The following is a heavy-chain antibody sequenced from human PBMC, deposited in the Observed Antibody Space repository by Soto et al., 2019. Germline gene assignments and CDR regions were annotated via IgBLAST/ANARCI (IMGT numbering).Heavy chain of an antibody. CDR3: ARGGLWFGEPYYFDY. J-gene: IGHJ4*02. D-gene: IGHD3-10*01. CDR2: IYYSGST. Sequence: PSETLSLTCTVSGGSISSGDYYWSWIRQPPGKGLEWIGYIYYSGSTYYNPSLKSRVTISVDTSKNQFSLKLSSVTAADTAVYYCARGGLWFGEPYYFDYWGQGTLVTVSS. CDR1: GGSISSGDYY. V-gene: IGHV4-30-4*01.